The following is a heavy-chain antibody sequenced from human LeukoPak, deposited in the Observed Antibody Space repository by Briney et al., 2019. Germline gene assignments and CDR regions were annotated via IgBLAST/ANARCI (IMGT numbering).Heavy chain of an antibody. Sequence: PSETLSLTCTVSGGSISSYYWSWIRQPAGKGLEWIGRIYTSGSTNYNPSLKSRVTMSVDTSKNQFSLKLSSVTAADTAVYYCARGSYYYDSSGSIITPFDYWGQGTLVTVFS. V-gene: IGHV4-4*07. CDR2: IYTSGST. J-gene: IGHJ4*02. CDR3: ARGSYYYDSSGSIITPFDY. CDR1: GGSISSYY. D-gene: IGHD3-22*01.